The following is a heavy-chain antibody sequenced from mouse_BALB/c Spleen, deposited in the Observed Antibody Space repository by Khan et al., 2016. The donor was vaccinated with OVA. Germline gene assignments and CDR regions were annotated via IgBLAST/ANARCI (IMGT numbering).Heavy chain of an antibody. CDR2: INPRSGYT. CDR1: GYTFTSHT. CDR3: ARSTTGYALDY. Sequence: QVQLQQSGAELARPGASVKMSCKASGYTFTSHTMHWVKQRPGQGLEWIGYINPRSGYTNYNQKFNDKATLTADKSSSTAYMQLSSLTSEDSAVYYCARSTTGYALDYWGQGTSVTVSS. V-gene: IGHV1-4*01. J-gene: IGHJ4*01. D-gene: IGHD2-14*01.